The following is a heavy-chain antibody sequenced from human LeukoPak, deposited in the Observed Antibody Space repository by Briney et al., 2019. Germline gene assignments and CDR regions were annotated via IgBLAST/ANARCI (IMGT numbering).Heavy chain of an antibody. V-gene: IGHV3-9*01. CDR3: ARLYCSGGSCYFP. Sequence: PGGSLRLSCAASGFTFDDYAMHWVRQAPGKGLEWVSGISWSSGSIGYADSVKGRFTISRDNAKNSLYLQMNSLRAEDTAVYYCARLYCSGGSCYFPWGQGTLVTVSS. J-gene: IGHJ4*02. CDR2: ISWSSGSI. CDR1: GFTFDDYA. D-gene: IGHD2-15*01.